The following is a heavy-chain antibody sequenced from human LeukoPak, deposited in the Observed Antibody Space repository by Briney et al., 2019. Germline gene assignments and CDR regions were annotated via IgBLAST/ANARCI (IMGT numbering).Heavy chain of an antibody. V-gene: IGHV1-8*02. CDR1: GYTFTSYD. CDR3: ARERDSWDLLNW. CDR2: MNPDSGNT. Sequence: GASVKVSRKASGYTFTSYDINWVRQAPGQGLEWMGWMNPDSGNTGYAQKFQGRVTMTRDISISTAYMELSSLTSEDTAVYYCARERDSWDLLNWGGQGTLVTVSS. J-gene: IGHJ4*02. D-gene: IGHD1-26*01.